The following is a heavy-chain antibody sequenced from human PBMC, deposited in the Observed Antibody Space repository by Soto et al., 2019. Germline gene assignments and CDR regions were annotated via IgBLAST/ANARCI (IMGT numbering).Heavy chain of an antibody. D-gene: IGHD2-2*01. CDR2: IYYSGST. V-gene: IGHV4-59*01. Sequence: SETLSLTCTVSGGSISSYYWSWIRQPPGKGLEWIGYIYYSGSTNYNPSLKSRVTISVDTSKNQFSLKLSSVTAADTAVYYCASSGRIVPAAMPDAFDIWGQGTMVTVSS. CDR1: GGSISSYY. J-gene: IGHJ3*02. CDR3: ASSGRIVPAAMPDAFDI.